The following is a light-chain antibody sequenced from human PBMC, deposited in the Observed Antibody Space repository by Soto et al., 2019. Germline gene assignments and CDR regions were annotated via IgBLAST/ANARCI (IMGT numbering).Light chain of an antibody. CDR1: SSDVGAYNY. V-gene: IGLV2-14*03. CDR2: DVS. J-gene: IGLJ1*01. Sequence: QSALTQPASVSGSPGQSITISCIGTSSDVGAYNYVSWYRHHPGKAPKLMIYDVSNRPSGVSSRFSGSKSGNTASLTISGLQAEDEADYYCSSFTTSSTFVFGTGTKLTVL. CDR3: SSFTTSSTFV.